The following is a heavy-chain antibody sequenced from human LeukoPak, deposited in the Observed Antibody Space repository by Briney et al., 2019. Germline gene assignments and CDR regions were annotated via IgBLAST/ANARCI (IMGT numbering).Heavy chain of an antibody. CDR3: ARTSYDYVWGSYRPLYYFDY. D-gene: IGHD3-16*02. CDR1: GGSFSGYY. J-gene: IGHJ4*02. CDR2: INHSGST. Sequence: SETLSLTCAAYGGSFSGYYWSWIRQPPGKGLEWIGEINHSGSTNYNPSLKSRVTISVDTSKNQFSLKLSSVTAADTAVYYCARTSYDYVWGSYRPLYYFDYWGQGTLVTVSS. V-gene: IGHV4-34*01.